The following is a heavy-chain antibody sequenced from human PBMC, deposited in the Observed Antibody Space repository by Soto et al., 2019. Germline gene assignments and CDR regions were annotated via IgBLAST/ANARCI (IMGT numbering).Heavy chain of an antibody. D-gene: IGHD3-10*01. CDR2: IIPIFGTA. V-gene: IGHV1-69*01. J-gene: IGHJ5*02. Sequence: QVQLVQSGAEVKKPGSSVKVSCKASGGTFSSYAISWVRQAPGQGLEWMGGIIPIFGTANYAQKFQGRVTITADESTSTAYMERSSLRSEDTAVYYCARPRDYYGSGSYRTPFWFDPWGQGTLVTVSS. CDR1: GGTFSSYA. CDR3: ARPRDYYGSGSYRTPFWFDP.